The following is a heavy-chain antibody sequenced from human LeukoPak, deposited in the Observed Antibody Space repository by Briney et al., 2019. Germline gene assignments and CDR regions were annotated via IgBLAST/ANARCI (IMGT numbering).Heavy chain of an antibody. J-gene: IGHJ4*02. CDR2: IKQDGSEK. CDR1: GGSFSGYY. D-gene: IGHD2-15*01. CDR3: AREVFGGSCMDY. Sequence: ETLSLTCAVYGGSFSGYYWSWIRQPPGKGLEWVANIKQDGSEKYYVDSVKGRFTISRDNAKNSLYLQMNSLRAEDTAVYYCAREVFGGSCMDYWGQGTLVTVSS. V-gene: IGHV3-7*01.